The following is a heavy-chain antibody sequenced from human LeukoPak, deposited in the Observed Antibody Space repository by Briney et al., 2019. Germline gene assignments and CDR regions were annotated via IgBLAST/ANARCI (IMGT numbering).Heavy chain of an antibody. CDR3: ARDLRVVVAADEDYYGMDV. CDR1: GFTVSSNY. V-gene: IGHV3-53*04. Sequence: GGSLRLSCAASGFTVSSNYMSWVRQAPGKGLEWVSVIYSSGSTYYADSVKGRFTISRHNSKNTLYLQMNSPRAEDTAVYHCARDLRVVVAADEDYYGMDVWGQGTTVTVSS. D-gene: IGHD2-15*01. J-gene: IGHJ6*02. CDR2: IYSSGST.